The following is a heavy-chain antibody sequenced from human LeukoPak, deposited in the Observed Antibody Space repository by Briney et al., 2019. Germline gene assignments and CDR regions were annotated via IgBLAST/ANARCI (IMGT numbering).Heavy chain of an antibody. V-gene: IGHV1-8*01. CDR3: ARVPLRSIAAAGTKTRTNWFDP. CDR2: MNPNSGNT. D-gene: IGHD6-13*01. CDR1: GYTFTSYD. Sequence: ASVKVSCKASGYTFTSYDINWVRQATGQGLEWMGWMNPNSGNTGYAQKFQGRVTMTRNTSISTAYMELSSLRSEDTAVYYCARVPLRSIAAAGTKTRTNWFDPWGQGTLVTVSS. J-gene: IGHJ5*02.